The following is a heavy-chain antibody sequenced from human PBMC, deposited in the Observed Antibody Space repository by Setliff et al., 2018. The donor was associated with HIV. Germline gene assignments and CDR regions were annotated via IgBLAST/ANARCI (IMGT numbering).Heavy chain of an antibody. V-gene: IGHV4-61*01. J-gene: IGHJ4*02. CDR2: IYYSGST. CDR3: ARGVRDNSGWSSYYFDY. D-gene: IGHD6-19*01. Sequence: TLSLTCTVSGDSVSSRSYYWSWIRQPPGKGLEWIGYIYYSGSTNYNPSLKSRVTISVDTSKNQFSLKLSSVTAADTAVYYCARGVRDNSGWSSYYFDYWGQGTLVTVSS. CDR1: GDSVSSRSYY.